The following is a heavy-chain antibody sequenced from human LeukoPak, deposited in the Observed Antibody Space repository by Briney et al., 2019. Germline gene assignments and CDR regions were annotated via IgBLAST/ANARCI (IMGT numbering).Heavy chain of an antibody. CDR3: AREQDGSGSYYNDY. Sequence: ASVKVSCKASGYTFTNYGFSWVRQAPGQGLEWMGWISTYSVNTNYAQKLQGRVTMTTDTFTSTAYMELRSLRSDDTAVYYCAREQDGSGSYYNDYWGQGTLVTVSS. CDR1: GYTFTNYG. CDR2: ISTYSVNT. D-gene: IGHD3-10*01. V-gene: IGHV1-18*01. J-gene: IGHJ4*02.